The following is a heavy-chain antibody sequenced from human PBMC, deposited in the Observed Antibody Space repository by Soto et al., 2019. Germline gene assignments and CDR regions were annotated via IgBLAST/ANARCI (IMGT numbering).Heavy chain of an antibody. D-gene: IGHD2-2*01. CDR1: GLTFSNYW. Sequence: EVQLVESGGGLVQPGGSLRLSCVVSGLTFSNYWMSCVRQAPGKGLEWVANINQDGSESYYVGSVKGRFTISRDNAKNSLYLQMTSLRAEDTAVYSCARPARECSSPGCANWGQGTLVTVSS. J-gene: IGHJ4*02. CDR3: ARPARECSSPGCAN. CDR2: INQDGSES. V-gene: IGHV3-7*01.